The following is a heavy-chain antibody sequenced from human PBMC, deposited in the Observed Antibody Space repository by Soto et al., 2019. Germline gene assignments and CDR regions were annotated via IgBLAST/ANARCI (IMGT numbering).Heavy chain of an antibody. Sequence: QVRLQESGPGLVKSSETLSLTCTVSGGSLSRFYWGWIRRPPGKGLEWIGYIYHSGTTRYNSSLKSRVTMSVDSSKNEFSLTLTSVTAADTATYYCARVHKEELVTAPAAHSDHWGHGTRVTVAS. D-gene: IGHD2-2*01. CDR3: ARVHKEELVTAPAAHSDH. CDR2: IYHSGTT. CDR1: GGSLSRFY. J-gene: IGHJ4*01. V-gene: IGHV4-59*01.